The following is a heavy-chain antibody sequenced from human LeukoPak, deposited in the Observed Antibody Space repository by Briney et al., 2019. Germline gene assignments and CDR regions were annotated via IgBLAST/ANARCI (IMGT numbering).Heavy chain of an antibody. J-gene: IGHJ4*02. CDR1: GYSFTSYW. D-gene: IGHD2-8*01. CDR3: AKLGYCTNGICYTIDY. V-gene: IGHV5-51*01. Sequence: GESLKISCKGSGYSFTSYWIGWVRQMPGKGLEWMGIIYPGDSDTRYSPSFQGQVTISADKSITTAYLRWSSLKASDAAMYYCAKLGYCTNGICYTIDYWGQGTLVTVSS. CDR2: IYPGDSDT.